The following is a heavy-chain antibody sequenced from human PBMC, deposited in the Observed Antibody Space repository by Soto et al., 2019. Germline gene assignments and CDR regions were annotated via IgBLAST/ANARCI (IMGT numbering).Heavy chain of an antibody. CDR3: AKIEMGWFAH. D-gene: IGHD2-8*01. J-gene: IGHJ5*02. CDR2: ISGSGGHT. Sequence: LRLSCTGSGFSFFSYAMSWVRQAPGKGLEWVSTISGSGGHTYYADSVKGRFVVSRDNEKNTVYLHMSSLTGEDTAVYFCAKIEMGWFAHWGQGTQVTVSS. V-gene: IGHV3-23*01. CDR1: GFSFFSYA.